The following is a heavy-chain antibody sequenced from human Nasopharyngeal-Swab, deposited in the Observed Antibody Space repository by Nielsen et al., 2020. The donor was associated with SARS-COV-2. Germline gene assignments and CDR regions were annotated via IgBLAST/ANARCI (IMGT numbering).Heavy chain of an antibody. CDR3: ARGSGYYDSSGYSDY. CDR2: IYYSGST. CDR1: GGSISSYY. J-gene: IGHJ4*02. Sequence: SETLSLTCTVSGGSISSYYWSWIRQPPGKGLEWIGYIYYSGSTNYNPSLKSRVTISVGTSKNQFSLKLSSVTAADTAVYYCARGSGYYDSSGYSDYWGQGTLVTVSS. D-gene: IGHD3-22*01. V-gene: IGHV4-59*13.